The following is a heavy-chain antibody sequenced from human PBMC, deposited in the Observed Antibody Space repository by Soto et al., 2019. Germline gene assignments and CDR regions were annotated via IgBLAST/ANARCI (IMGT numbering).Heavy chain of an antibody. V-gene: IGHV3-23*01. CDR1: GFTFSSYA. J-gene: IGHJ3*02. Sequence: GGSLRLSCAASGFTFSSYAMSWVRQAPGKGLEWVSAISGSGGRTYYADSVKGRFTISRDNSKNTLYLQLNSLRAEDTAVYYCAKELENRITIFGVADAFDIWGQGTMVTVSS. CDR3: AKELENRITIFGVADAFDI. D-gene: IGHD3-3*01. CDR2: ISGSGGRT.